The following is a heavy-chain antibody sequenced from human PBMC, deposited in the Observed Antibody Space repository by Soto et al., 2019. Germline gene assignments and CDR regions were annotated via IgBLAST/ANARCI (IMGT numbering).Heavy chain of an antibody. D-gene: IGHD4-4*01. V-gene: IGHV1-69*01. Sequence: QVHLVQSGAEVKKPGSSVKVSCKASGGTFSSYAISWVRQAPGQGLDWMGGIIPIFGTANYAQKFQGRVTITADESTSTAYMELGSLRAEDTGVYYCARNTVTTPYYYYGMDVWGQGTTVTVSS. CDR1: GGTFSSYA. CDR3: ARNTVTTPYYYYGMDV. CDR2: IIPIFGTA. J-gene: IGHJ6*02.